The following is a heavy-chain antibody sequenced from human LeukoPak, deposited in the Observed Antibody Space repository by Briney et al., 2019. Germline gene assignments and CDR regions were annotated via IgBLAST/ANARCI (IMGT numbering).Heavy chain of an antibody. CDR3: ARAMRGYGSGSYTFDY. CDR1: GFTFSSYE. Sequence: GGSLRLSCAASGFTFSSYEMNWVRQAPGKGLEWVSVIYSGGSTYYADSVKGRFTISRDNSKNTLYLQMNSLRAEDTAVYYCARAMRGYGSGSYTFDYWGQGTLVTVSS. D-gene: IGHD3-10*01. J-gene: IGHJ4*02. CDR2: IYSGGST. V-gene: IGHV3-53*01.